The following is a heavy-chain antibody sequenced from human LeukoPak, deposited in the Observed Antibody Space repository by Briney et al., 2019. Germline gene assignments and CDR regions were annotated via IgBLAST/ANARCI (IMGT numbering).Heavy chain of an antibody. CDR3: ARVWGPTVYTYYLDV. Sequence: GGSLRLSCAASGFTFYSHGMIWVRQAPGKGLEWVSYISPDSATIYYADSVKGRFTISRDHAKNSLYLQMISLRAEDTALYSCARVWGPTVYTYYLDVWGKGTTVTVSS. CDR1: GFTFYSHG. V-gene: IGHV3-48*04. J-gene: IGHJ6*03. D-gene: IGHD7-27*01. CDR2: ISPDSATI.